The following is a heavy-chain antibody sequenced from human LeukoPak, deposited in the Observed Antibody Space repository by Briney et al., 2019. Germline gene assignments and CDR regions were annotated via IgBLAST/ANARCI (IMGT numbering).Heavy chain of an antibody. CDR2: ISSSNSTI. Sequence: GGSLRLSCAASGFTFSRYSMNWVRQAPGKGLEWVSYISSSNSTIYYADSVKGRFTISRDNAKNSPYLQMNSLRAEDTAVYYCADYDFDYWGQGTLVTVSS. D-gene: IGHD4/OR15-4a*01. CDR3: ADYDFDY. J-gene: IGHJ4*02. V-gene: IGHV3-48*01. CDR1: GFTFSRYS.